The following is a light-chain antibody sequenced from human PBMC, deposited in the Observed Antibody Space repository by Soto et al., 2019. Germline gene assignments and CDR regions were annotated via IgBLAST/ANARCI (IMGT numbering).Light chain of an antibody. V-gene: IGLV1-44*01. CDR3: ATWDDSVYV. Sequence: VLTQPPSASGTPGQRVTISCSGSTANIGTNTVNWFQHLPGSAPKLLIYTNDQRPSGVPDRFSGSRSGTSASLAISGLQSEDEADYYCATWDDSVYVFGTGTKV. CDR2: TND. CDR1: TANIGTNT. J-gene: IGLJ1*01.